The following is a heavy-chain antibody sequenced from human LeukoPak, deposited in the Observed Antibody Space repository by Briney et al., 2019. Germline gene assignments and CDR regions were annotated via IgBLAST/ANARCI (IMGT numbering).Heavy chain of an antibody. D-gene: IGHD2-21*02. CDR2: ISAQNGNT. CDR1: GYTFSNYG. Sequence: ASVKVSFRASGYTFSNYGFSWVRQAPGQGLEWMGWISAQNGNTIYAQKVQGRVTMTTDTSTSTAYMELRSLRSDDTAVYYCARDGDWARSSDYWGQGTLVTVSS. V-gene: IGHV1-18*01. CDR3: ARDGDWARSSDY. J-gene: IGHJ4*02.